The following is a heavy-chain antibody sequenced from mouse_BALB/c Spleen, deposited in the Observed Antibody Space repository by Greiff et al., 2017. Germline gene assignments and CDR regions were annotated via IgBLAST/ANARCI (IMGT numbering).Heavy chain of an antibody. V-gene: IGHV2-6-7*01. Sequence: VQLVESGPGLVAPSQSLSITCTVSGFSLTGYGVNWVRQPPGKGLEWLGMIWGDGSTDYNSALKSRLSISKDNSKSQVFLKMNSLQTDDTARYYCARTYYGYGDWYFAVWGAGTTVTVSA. CDR1: GFSLTGYG. D-gene: IGHD2-14*01. CDR3: ARTYYGYGDWYFAV. CDR2: IWGDGST. J-gene: IGHJ1*01.